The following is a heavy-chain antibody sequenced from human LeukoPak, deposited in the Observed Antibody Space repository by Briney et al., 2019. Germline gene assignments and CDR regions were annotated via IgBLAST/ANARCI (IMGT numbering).Heavy chain of an antibody. CDR3: AGYGSRSYYKAFDY. CDR1: GGSVSRGSYY. V-gene: IGHV4-61*01. D-gene: IGHD3-10*01. J-gene: IGHJ4*02. Sequence: PSETLSLTCTVSGGSVSRGSYYWSWIRQPPGRGLEWIGYIYYSGSTNYNPSLKSRVTISVDTSKNQFSLKLSSVTAADTAVYYCAGYGSRSYYKAFDYWGQGILVTVSS. CDR2: IYYSGST.